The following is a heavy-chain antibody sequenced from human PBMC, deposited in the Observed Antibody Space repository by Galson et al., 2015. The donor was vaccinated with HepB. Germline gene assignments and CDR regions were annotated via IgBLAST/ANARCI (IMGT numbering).Heavy chain of an antibody. CDR1: GFTFSSYG. D-gene: IGHD6-19*01. CDR3: ARDYERQWLADYFDY. V-gene: IGHV3-33*01. CDR2: IWYDGSNK. J-gene: IGHJ4*02. Sequence: SLRLSCAASGFTFSSYGMHWVRQAPGKGLEWVAVIWYDGSNKYYADSVKGRFTISRDNSKNTLYLQMNSLRAEDTAVYYCARDYERQWLADYFDYWGQGTLVTVSS.